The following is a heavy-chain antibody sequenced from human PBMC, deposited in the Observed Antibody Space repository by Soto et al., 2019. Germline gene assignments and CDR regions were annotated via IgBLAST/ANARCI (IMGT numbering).Heavy chain of an antibody. CDR3: ARAPGGPGIAEY. J-gene: IGHJ4*02. Sequence: QVQLVQSGAEEKKPGASVKVSCKASGYTFTSYAMHWVRQAPGQRLEWMGWINAGNGNTKYSQKFQGRVTITGDTSASTAYMELSSLRSEDTAVYYCARAPGGPGIAEYWGQGTLVTVSS. V-gene: IGHV1-3*05. CDR1: GYTFTSYA. D-gene: IGHD6-13*01. CDR2: INAGNGNT.